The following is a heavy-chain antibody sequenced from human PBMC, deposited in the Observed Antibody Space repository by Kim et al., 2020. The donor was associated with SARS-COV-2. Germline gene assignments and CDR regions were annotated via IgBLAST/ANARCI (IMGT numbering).Heavy chain of an antibody. CDR1: GGSVSSGSYY. D-gene: IGHD3-16*01. Sequence: SETLSLTCTVSGGSVSSGSYYWSWIRQPPGKGLEWIGYIYYSGSTNYNPSLKSRVTISVDTSKNQFSLKLSSVTVADTAVYYCARSRGPTDYWGQGTLVTVSS. CDR3: ARSRGPTDY. CDR2: IYYSGST. J-gene: IGHJ4*02. V-gene: IGHV4-61*01.